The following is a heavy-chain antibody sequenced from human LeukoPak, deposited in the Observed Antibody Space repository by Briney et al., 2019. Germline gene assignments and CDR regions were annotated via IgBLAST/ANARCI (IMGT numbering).Heavy chain of an antibody. J-gene: IGHJ4*02. V-gene: IGHV3-30-3*01. Sequence: GGSLRLSCAASGFTFSSYAMHWVRRAPGKGLEWVAVISYDGSNKYYAGSVKGRFTISRDNSKNTLYLQMNSLRAEDTAVYYCARECGGDCYYYFDYWGQGTLVTVSS. CDR1: GFTFSSYA. CDR2: ISYDGSNK. CDR3: ARECGGDCYYYFDY. D-gene: IGHD2-21*02.